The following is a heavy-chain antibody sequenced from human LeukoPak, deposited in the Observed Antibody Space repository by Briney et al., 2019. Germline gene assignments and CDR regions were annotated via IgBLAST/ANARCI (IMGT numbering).Heavy chain of an antibody. CDR3: ARGSGSYYNANWFDP. CDR2: IYPGDSDT. CDR1: GYSFTSYW. V-gene: IGHV5-51*01. D-gene: IGHD3-10*01. J-gene: IGHJ5*02. Sequence: GESLKISCKGSGYSFTSYWIGWVRQMPGKGLEWMGIIYPGDSDTRYSPSFQGQVTISADKSISTAYLQWSSLKASDTAMYYCARGSGSYYNANWFDPWGQGTLVTVSS.